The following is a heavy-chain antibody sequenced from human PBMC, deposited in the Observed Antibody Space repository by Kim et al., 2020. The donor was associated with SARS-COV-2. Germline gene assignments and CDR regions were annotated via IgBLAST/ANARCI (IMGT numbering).Heavy chain of an antibody. CDR3: ARHGDVFASGWFDP. V-gene: IGHV4-59*08. J-gene: IGHJ5*02. CDR2: VSYSGSA. Sequence: SETLSLTCTVSGDSISPYHWTWIRQPPGKGLEWIGYVSYSGSANYNPSLKSRVTISIDTSKNQFSLKLSSVTAADTAVYYCARHGDVFASGWFDPWGQGTLVTVSS. D-gene: IGHD3-10*01. CDR1: GDSISPYH.